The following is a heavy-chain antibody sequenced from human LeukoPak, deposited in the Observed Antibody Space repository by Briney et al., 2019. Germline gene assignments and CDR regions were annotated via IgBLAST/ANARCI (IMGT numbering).Heavy chain of an antibody. D-gene: IGHD5-12*01. CDR1: GYTFSRYS. CDR2: INSSSSCI. J-gene: IGHJ4*02. Sequence: GGSLRLSCAASGYTFSRYSMNWVRQAPGKGLEWVSSINSSSSCIYYADSVKGRFTISRDNAKNSLYLQMKSLRAEDTAVYYCARAKVAITLDYWGQGTLVTVSS. CDR3: ARAKVAITLDY. V-gene: IGHV3-21*01.